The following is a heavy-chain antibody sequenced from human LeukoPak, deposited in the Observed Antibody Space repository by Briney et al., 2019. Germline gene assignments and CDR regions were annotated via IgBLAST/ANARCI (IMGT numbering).Heavy chain of an antibody. V-gene: IGHV4-59*01. CDR1: GGSISSYY. Sequence: SETLSLTCTVSGGSISSYYWSWIRQPPGKGLEWIGYICYSGSTNYNPSLKSRVTISVDTSKNQFSLKLSSVTAADTAVYYCARAPPYCSSTSCYLGYWFDPWGQGTLVTVSS. CDR2: ICYSGST. D-gene: IGHD2-2*01. CDR3: ARAPPYCSSTSCYLGYWFDP. J-gene: IGHJ5*02.